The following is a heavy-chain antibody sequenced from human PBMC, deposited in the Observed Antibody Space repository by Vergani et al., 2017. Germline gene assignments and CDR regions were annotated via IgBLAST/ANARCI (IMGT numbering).Heavy chain of an antibody. Sequence: EVQLVESGGGLVQPGRSLRLSCAASGFTFDDYAMHWVRQAPGKGVEWVSGISWNGGNIGYADSVKGRFTISRDNAKNSLYLQMNSLRAEDMAFYYCTKDGGGVGYTYGYFGSWGQGTLVTVSS. CDR3: TKDGGGVGYTYGYFGS. CDR1: GFTFDDYA. J-gene: IGHJ4*02. D-gene: IGHD5-18*01. CDR2: ISWNGGNI. V-gene: IGHV3-9*03.